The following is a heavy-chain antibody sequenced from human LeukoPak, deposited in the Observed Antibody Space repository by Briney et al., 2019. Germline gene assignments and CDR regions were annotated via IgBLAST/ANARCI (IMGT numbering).Heavy chain of an antibody. CDR3: ARYCSSTSCYYTFDP. V-gene: IGHV4-34*01. D-gene: IGHD2-2*01. CDR1: GGSFSGYY. CDR2: INHSGST. J-gene: IGHJ5*02. Sequence: SETLSLTCAVSGGSFSGYYWSWIRQPPGKGLEWVGKINHSGSTNYNPSLKSRVTISVDTSKNQFSLKLSSVTAADTAVYYCARYCSSTSCYYTFDPWGQGTLVTVSS.